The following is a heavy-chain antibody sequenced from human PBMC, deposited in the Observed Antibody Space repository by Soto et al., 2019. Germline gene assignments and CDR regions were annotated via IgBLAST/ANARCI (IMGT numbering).Heavy chain of an antibody. D-gene: IGHD6-19*01. CDR1: GGTFSSYA. J-gene: IGHJ6*02. Sequence: SVKVSCKASGGTFSSYAISWVRQAPGQGLEWMGGIIPIFGTANYAQKFQGRVTITADKSASTAYMELSSLRSEDTAVYYCARGLAVADQLPYSYYGMDVWGQGTRVTVSS. CDR3: ARGLAVADQLPYSYYGMDV. V-gene: IGHV1-69*06. CDR2: IIPIFGTA.